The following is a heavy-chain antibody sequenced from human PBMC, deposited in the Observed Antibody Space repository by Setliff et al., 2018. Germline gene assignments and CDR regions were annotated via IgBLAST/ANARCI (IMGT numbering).Heavy chain of an antibody. V-gene: IGHV4-4*01. D-gene: IGHD2-2*02. CDR3: ARVIPSAPRFDP. CDR1: GASISKTDL. CDR2: IFHGGTT. J-gene: IGHJ5*01. Sequence: KLRSTLSLTCAVSGASISKTDLWSWVRLPPGKGLEWIGEIFHGGTTKSNPSLKGRVTISIDKSKNQFSLSLTSVTAADTAVYFCARVIPSAPRFDPWGRGILVTVSS.